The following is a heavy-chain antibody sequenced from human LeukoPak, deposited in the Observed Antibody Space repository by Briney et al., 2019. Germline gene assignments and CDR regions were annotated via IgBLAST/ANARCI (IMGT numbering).Heavy chain of an antibody. Sequence: GGSLRLSCVASGFTVSNDYMTWVRQAPGKRLEWVSIIYSDGRTDYADSVRGRFTISRDNSKNMVFFQMNSLRVDDTAVYYCARERAPHYNSSPVLDYWGQGTLVTVSS. J-gene: IGHJ4*02. D-gene: IGHD3-22*01. CDR3: ARERAPHYNSSPVLDY. V-gene: IGHV3-66*01. CDR1: GFTVSNDY. CDR2: IYSDGRT.